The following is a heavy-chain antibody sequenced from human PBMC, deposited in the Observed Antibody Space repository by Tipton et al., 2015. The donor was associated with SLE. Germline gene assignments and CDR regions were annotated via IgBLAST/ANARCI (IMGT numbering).Heavy chain of an antibody. D-gene: IGHD5-24*01. V-gene: IGHV3-30-3*01. Sequence: SLRLSCAASGFTFSSYAMHWVRQAPGKGLEWVAVISYDGSNKYYADSVKGRFTISRDNSKNTLYLQMNSLRAEDTAVYYCARDRVPVWGQGTLVTVSS. J-gene: IGHJ4*02. CDR2: ISYDGSNK. CDR1: GFTFSSYA. CDR3: ARDRVPV.